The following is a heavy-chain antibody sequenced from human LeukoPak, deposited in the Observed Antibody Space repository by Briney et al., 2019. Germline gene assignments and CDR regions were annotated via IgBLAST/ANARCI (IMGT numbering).Heavy chain of an antibody. CDR2: ISGDGGST. V-gene: IGHV3-43*02. J-gene: IGHJ4*02. CDR3: TKEGSGGGLDLDY. Sequence: TGGSLRLSCAASGFSFDDYAMHWVRQAPGKGLEWVSLISGDGGSTYYADSVKGRFTISRDNSKNSLYLQMNSLRTEDTALYYYTKEGSGGGLDLDYWGQGTLVTVSS. CDR1: GFSFDDYA. D-gene: IGHD3-10*01.